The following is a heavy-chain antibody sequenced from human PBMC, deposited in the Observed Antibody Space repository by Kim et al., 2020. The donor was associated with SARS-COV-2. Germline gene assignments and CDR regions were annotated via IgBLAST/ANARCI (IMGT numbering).Heavy chain of an antibody. Sequence: SETLSLTCTVSGDSISSGGYYWTWIRQRPGMGLEWIGYIYYSGSTYINPSLKSRVTISLDASKRAFSLWLSSVTAADTAVYYCARDKRDYDISIGYQKGVMDVWGQGTTVTVSS. CDR3: ARDKRDYDISIGYQKGVMDV. J-gene: IGHJ6*02. V-gene: IGHV4-31*03. CDR2: IYYSGST. CDR1: GDSISSGGYY. D-gene: IGHD3-9*01.